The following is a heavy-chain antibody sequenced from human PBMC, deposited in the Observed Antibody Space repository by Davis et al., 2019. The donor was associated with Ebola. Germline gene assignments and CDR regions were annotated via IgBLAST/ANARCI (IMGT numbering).Heavy chain of an antibody. Sequence: SVKVSCKASGGTFSSYAISWVRQAPGQGLEWMGGIIPIFGTANYAQKFQGRVTITADESTSTAYMELSSLRSEDTAVYYCARGLTAAIPMEFDYWGQGTLVTVSS. D-gene: IGHD2-2*02. CDR3: ARGLTAAIPMEFDY. J-gene: IGHJ4*02. CDR2: IIPIFGTA. CDR1: GGTFSSYA. V-gene: IGHV1-69*13.